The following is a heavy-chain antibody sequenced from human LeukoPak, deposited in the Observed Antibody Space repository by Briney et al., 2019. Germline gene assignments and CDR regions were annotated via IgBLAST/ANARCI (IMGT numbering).Heavy chain of an antibody. CDR3: ARDFSDVRGNIFDS. D-gene: IGHD3-10*02. Sequence: GGSLRLSCAASGFTFSSYGMSWVRQAPGKGLEWVSAISGSGGSTYYADSVKGRFTISRDNAKNSVYLQMNSLRAEDTAVYYCARDFSDVRGNIFDSWGQGTLVTVSS. CDR2: ISGSGGST. CDR1: GFTFSSYG. V-gene: IGHV3-23*01. J-gene: IGHJ4*02.